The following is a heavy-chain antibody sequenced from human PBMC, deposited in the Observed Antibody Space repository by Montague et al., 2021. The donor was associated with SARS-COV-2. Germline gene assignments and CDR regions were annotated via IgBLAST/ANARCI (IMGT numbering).Heavy chain of an antibody. CDR1: SGSISSSDY. J-gene: IGHJ3*02. V-gene: IGHV4-39*02. CDR2: TYYSGTT. CDR3: ASPKGRRFEVGKFLCFVECNFDI. D-gene: IGHD1-26*01. Sequence: SETLSLTCTVSSGSISSSDYWGWLRQPPGKGLEWMGSTYYSGTTXYTLSLKSRVTISVDTSKKYFSMRLNSATAADTGVYYCASPKGRRFEVGKFLCFVECNFDIWGQGTMVTVSS.